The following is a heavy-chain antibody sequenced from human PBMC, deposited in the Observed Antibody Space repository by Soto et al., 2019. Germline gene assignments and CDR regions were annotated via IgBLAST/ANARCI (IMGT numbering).Heavy chain of an antibody. CDR1: GGSIIRGGYY. J-gene: IGHJ4*02. CDR2: ISYSGST. Sequence: TLSLTCTVSGGSIIRGGYYWSWIRQHPGKGLEWIGYISYSGSTYYNPSLKSRVTISDDTSKNQFSLKLSSVTAADTAVYYCASYDSSGYYWVYWGQGTLVTVSS. CDR3: ASYDSSGYYWVY. D-gene: IGHD3-22*01. V-gene: IGHV4-31*03.